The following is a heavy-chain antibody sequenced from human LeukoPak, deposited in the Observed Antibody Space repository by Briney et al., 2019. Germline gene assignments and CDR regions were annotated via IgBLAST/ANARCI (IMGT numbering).Heavy chain of an antibody. CDR3: AKPLLRWKAFDI. J-gene: IGHJ3*02. CDR2: ISGSGGST. D-gene: IGHD3-3*01. CDR1: GFTFSSYA. Sequence: HPGGSLRLSCAASGFTFSSYAMSWVRQAPGKGLEWVSAISGSGGSTYYADSVKGRFTISRDNSKNTLYLQMNSLRAEDTAVYYCAKPLLRWKAFDIWGQGTMVTVSS. V-gene: IGHV3-23*01.